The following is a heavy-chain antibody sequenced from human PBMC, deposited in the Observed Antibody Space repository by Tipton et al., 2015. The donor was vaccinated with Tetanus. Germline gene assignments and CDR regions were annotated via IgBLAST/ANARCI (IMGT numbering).Heavy chain of an antibody. V-gene: IGHV4-59*01. CDR3: AREGGYGDYYFDY. CDR2: IYYSGST. J-gene: IGHJ4*02. Sequence: TLSLTCTVSGGSISSYYWSWIRQPPGKGLEWIGYIYYSGSTNYNPSLKSRVTISVDTSKNQFSLKLSSVTAADTAVYYCAREGGYGDYYFDYWGQGTLVTVSS. D-gene: IGHD4-17*01. CDR1: GGSISSYY.